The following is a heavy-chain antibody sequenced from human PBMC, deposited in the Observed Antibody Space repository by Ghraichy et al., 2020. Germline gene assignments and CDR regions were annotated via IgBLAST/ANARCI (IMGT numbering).Heavy chain of an antibody. CDR3: ARSGLKGVVIIYFQH. V-gene: IGHV3-53*01. D-gene: IGHD3-3*01. J-gene: IGHJ1*01. CDR1: GFTVSSNY. Sequence: GGSLRLSCAASGFTVSSNYMSWVRQAPGKGLEWVSVIYSGGSTYYADSVKGRFTISRDNSKNTLYLQMNSLRAEDTAVYYCARSGLKGVVIIYFQHWGQGTLVTVSS. CDR2: IYSGGST.